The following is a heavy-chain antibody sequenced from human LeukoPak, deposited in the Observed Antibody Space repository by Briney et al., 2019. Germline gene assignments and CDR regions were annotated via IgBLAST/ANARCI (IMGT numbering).Heavy chain of an antibody. CDR3: ARLTDSSGYYYALDYYYYMDV. CDR1: GYTFTSYG. J-gene: IGHJ6*03. CDR2: ISAYNGNT. D-gene: IGHD3-22*01. Sequence: ASVKVSCKASGYTFTSYGISWVRQAPGQGLEWMGWISAYNGNTNYAQKLQGRVTMTTDTSTCTAYMELRSLRSDDTAVYYCARLTDSSGYYYALDYYYYMDVWGKGTTVTVSS. V-gene: IGHV1-18*01.